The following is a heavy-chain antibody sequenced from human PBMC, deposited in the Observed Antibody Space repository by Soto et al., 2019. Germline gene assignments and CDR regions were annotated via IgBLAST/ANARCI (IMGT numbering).Heavy chain of an antibody. D-gene: IGHD3-10*01. CDR3: SRGSYGSGTYYSRATGNWFDP. CDR1: GFTLNSYV. V-gene: IGHV3-23*01. CDR2: ISAGGTSM. J-gene: IGHJ5*02. Sequence: EVQLLESGGDLVQPGGSLRLSCAASGFTLNSYVMSWVRQTPGKGLEWVSSISAGGTSMYYADSVRGRFTISTDNSENTVYLQMSSRRADDTAVYYCSRGSYGSGTYYSRATGNWFDPWGQGTLVTVSS.